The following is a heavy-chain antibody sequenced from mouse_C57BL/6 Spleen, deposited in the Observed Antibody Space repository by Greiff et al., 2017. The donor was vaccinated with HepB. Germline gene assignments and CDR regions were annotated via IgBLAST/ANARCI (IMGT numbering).Heavy chain of an antibody. CDR3: ARPLNYYGSSYWDFDV. V-gene: IGHV1-64*01. CDR2: IHPNSGST. Sequence: QVQLQQPGAELVKPGASVKLSCKASGYTFTSYWMHWVKQRPGQGLEWIGMIHPNSGSTNYNEKFKSKATLTVDKSSSTAYMQLSSLTSEDSAVYYCARPLNYYGSSYWDFDVWGTGTTVTVSS. D-gene: IGHD1-1*01. J-gene: IGHJ1*03. CDR1: GYTFTSYW.